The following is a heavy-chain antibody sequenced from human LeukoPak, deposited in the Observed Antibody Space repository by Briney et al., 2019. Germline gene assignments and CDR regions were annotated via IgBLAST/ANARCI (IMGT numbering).Heavy chain of an antibody. CDR1: GFTFSTYW. V-gene: IGHV3-7*01. CDR2: IKEDGSER. J-gene: IGHJ4*02. D-gene: IGHD2-8*02. Sequence: PGGSLRLSRAASGFTFSTYWVSWVRQAPGKGLEWVANIKEDGSERYYVDSVKGRFTISRDNARNSLYLQMNSLRAEDTAVYYCARDYWASDYWGQGTLVTVSS. CDR3: ARDYWASDY.